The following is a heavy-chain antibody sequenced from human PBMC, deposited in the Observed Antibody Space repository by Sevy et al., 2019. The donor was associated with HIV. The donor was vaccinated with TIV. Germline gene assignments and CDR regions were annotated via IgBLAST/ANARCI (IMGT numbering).Heavy chain of an antibody. J-gene: IGHJ3*02. D-gene: IGHD6-13*01. CDR2: IIPIFGTA. CDR1: GGTFSSYA. Sequence: ASVKVSCKASGGTFSSYAISWVRQAPGQGLEWMGGIIPIFGTANYAQKFQGRVTITAEESTSTAYMELGSLRSEDTAVYYCAREDSSSWSNDAFDIWGQGTMVTVSS. CDR3: AREDSSSWSNDAFDI. V-gene: IGHV1-69*13.